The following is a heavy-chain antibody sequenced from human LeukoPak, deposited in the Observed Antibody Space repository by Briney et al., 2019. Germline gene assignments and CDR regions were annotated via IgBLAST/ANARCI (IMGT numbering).Heavy chain of an antibody. D-gene: IGHD1-26*01. V-gene: IGHV4-30-2*02. J-gene: IGHJ4*02. CDR1: GGSISSGGYS. Sequence: SQTPSLTCAVSGGSISSGGYSWSWIRQPPGKGLEWIGYIYHSGSTYYNPSLKSRVTISVDRSKNQFSLKLSSVTAADTAVYYCARNRVVGAPNFDYWGQGTLVTVFS. CDR2: IYHSGST. CDR3: ARNRVVGAPNFDY.